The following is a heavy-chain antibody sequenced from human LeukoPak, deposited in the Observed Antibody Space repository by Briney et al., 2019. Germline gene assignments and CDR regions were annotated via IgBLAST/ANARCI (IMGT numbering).Heavy chain of an antibody. V-gene: IGHV3-30*02. CDR3: AKVRRWLGYCSSTSCYTGDSFDY. CDR2: IRYDGSNK. D-gene: IGHD2-2*02. CDR1: GFTFSSYG. Sequence: GGSLRLSCAASGFTFSSYGMHWVRQAPGKGLEWVAFIRYDGSNKYYADSVKGRFTISRDNSKNTLYLQMNSLRAEDTAVHYCAKVRRWLGYCSSTSCYTGDSFDYWGQGTLVTVSS. J-gene: IGHJ4*02.